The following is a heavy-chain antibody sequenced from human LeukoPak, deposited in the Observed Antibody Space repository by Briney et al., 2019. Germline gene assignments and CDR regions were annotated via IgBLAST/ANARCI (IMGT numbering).Heavy chain of an antibody. D-gene: IGHD3-22*01. CDR1: GGTFSSYA. CDR3: ASLGDDSSGYSY. J-gene: IGHJ4*02. CDR2: IIPIFGTA. V-gene: IGHV1-69*13. Sequence: GASVKVSCKASGGTFSSYAISWVRQAPGQGLEWMGGIIPIFGTANYAQKFQGRVTITADESTSTAYMELSSLRSEATAVYYCASLGDDSSGYSYWGQGTLVTVSS.